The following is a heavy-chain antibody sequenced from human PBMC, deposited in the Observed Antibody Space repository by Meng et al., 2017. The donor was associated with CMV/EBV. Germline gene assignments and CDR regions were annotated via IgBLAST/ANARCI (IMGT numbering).Heavy chain of an antibody. CDR3: TRIGPPIGIVAVVAATDYYYYGMDV. D-gene: IGHD2-15*01. CDR2: IRSKANSYAT. V-gene: IGHV3-73*01. CDR1: GFTFSGSA. J-gene: IGHJ6*02. Sequence: GESLKISCAASGFTFSGSAMHWVRQASGKGLEWVGRIRSKANSYATAYAASVKGRFTISRDDSKNTAYLQMNSLKTEDTAVYYCTRIGPPIGIVAVVAATDYYYYGMDVWGQGTTVTVSS.